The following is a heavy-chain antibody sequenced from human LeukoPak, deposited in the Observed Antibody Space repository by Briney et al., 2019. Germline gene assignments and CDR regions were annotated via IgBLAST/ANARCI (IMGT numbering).Heavy chain of an antibody. CDR2: ISSSSSYI. V-gene: IGHV3-21*01. D-gene: IGHD3-22*01. CDR1: GFIFSSCS. CDR3: AREYYYDSRAPGAFDI. J-gene: IGHJ3*02. Sequence: PGGSLRLSCAASGFIFSSCSINWVRQAPGKGLEWVTSISSSSSYIYYADSVKGRFTISRDNAKNSLYLQMNSLRAEDTAVYYCAREYYYDSRAPGAFDIWGQGTMVTVSS.